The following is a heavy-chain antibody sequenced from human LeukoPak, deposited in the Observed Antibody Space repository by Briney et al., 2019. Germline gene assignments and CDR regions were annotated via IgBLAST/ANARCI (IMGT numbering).Heavy chain of an antibody. CDR2: IYYSGFT. J-gene: IGHJ4*02. D-gene: IGHD2-15*01. CDR1: GASISSGGHY. Sequence: SETLSLTCTVSGASISSGGHYWSWIRQHPGGGLEWIGYIYYSGFTYSNPSLKSRVSISVDRSKNHLSLKLTSVTAADTAVYYCAGSDLTQDYWDYWGQGTLVTVSS. V-gene: IGHV4-31*03. CDR3: AGSDLTQDYWDY.